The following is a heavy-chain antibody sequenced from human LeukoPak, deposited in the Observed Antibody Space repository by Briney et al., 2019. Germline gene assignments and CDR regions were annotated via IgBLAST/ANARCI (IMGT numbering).Heavy chain of an antibody. CDR3: ARGELYYYGSGSYYYFDY. CDR1: GGSISSGDYY. D-gene: IGHD3-10*01. CDR2: IYYSGST. J-gene: IGHJ4*02. V-gene: IGHV4-30-4*01. Sequence: PSETLSLTCTVSGGSISSGDYYWSWIRQPPGKGLEWIGYIYYSGSTYYNPSLKSRVTISVDTSKNQFPLKLSSVTAADTAVYYCARGELYYYGSGSYYYFDYWGQGTLVTVSS.